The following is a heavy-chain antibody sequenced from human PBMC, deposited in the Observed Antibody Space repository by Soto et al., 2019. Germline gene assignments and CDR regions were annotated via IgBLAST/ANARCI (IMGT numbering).Heavy chain of an antibody. V-gene: IGHV3-53*01. D-gene: IGHD5-12*01. CDR1: GFTVGTNY. CDR2: IYSSGSA. Sequence: GGSLRLSCAASGFTVGTNYLTWVRQSPGKGLEWVSVIYSSGSADYADSVKGRFTISRDNSKNTLYLQMNSLRAEDTAVYYCARGFNWLDYWGQGTLVTVSS. J-gene: IGHJ4*02. CDR3: ARGFNWLDY.